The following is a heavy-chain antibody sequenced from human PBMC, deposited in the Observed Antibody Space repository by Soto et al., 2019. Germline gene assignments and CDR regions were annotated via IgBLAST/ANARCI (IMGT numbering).Heavy chain of an antibody. CDR2: ISGSGGST. D-gene: IGHD3-22*01. J-gene: IGHJ4*02. CDR1: GFTFSSYA. Sequence: WSSLRLSCAASGFTFSSYAMSWVRQAPGKGLEWVSAISGSGGSTYYADSVKGRFTISRDNSKNTLYLQMNSLRAEDTAVYYCASDGTYDSSGYYYSFDYWGQGTLVTVSS. CDR3: ASDGTYDSSGYYYSFDY. V-gene: IGHV3-23*01.